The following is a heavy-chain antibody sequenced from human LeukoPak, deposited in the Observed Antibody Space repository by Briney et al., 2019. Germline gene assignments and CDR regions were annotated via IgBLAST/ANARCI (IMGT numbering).Heavy chain of an antibody. J-gene: IGHJ4*02. V-gene: IGHV3-30*02. CDR3: AKEKNPYYYDSSYDY. CDR2: IRYDGSNK. D-gene: IGHD3-22*01. CDR1: GFTFSNSA. Sequence: GGSLRLSCAASGFTFSNSAMHWVRQAPGKGLEWVAFIRYDGSNKYYADSVKGRFTISRDNSKNTLYLQMNSLRAEDTAVYYCAKEKNPYYYDSSYDYWGQGTLVTVSS.